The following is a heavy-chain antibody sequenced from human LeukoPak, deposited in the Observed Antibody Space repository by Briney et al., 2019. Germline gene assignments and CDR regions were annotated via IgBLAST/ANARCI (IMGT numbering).Heavy chain of an antibody. Sequence: GGSLRLSCAASGFTFSSYAMSWVRQAPGKGLEWVSAISGSGGSTYYADSVKGRFTISRAKNTLYLQMNSLRAEDTAVYYCAKDRQWLVEYYFDYWGQGTLVTVSS. D-gene: IGHD6-19*01. CDR1: GFTFSSYA. CDR2: ISGSGGST. J-gene: IGHJ4*02. V-gene: IGHV3-23*01. CDR3: AKDRQWLVEYYFDY.